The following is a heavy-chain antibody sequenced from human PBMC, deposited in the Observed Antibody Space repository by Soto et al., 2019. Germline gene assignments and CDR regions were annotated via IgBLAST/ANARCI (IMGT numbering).Heavy chain of an antibody. CDR3: AISLGAIYSDSSSYYLDY. V-gene: IGHV1-18*01. CDR1: GYSYSTYG. D-gene: IGHD3-22*01. CDR2: ISAYNGDT. J-gene: IGHJ4*02. Sequence: QVQLVQSGAEVKKPGASVRVSCKASGYSYSTYGINWVRQAPGQGLEWMAWISAYNGDTNYAHNLQGRVTMTTDTSTSTAYMELRDLTSDDTAVYYCAISLGAIYSDSSSYYLDYWGQGTLVSVSS.